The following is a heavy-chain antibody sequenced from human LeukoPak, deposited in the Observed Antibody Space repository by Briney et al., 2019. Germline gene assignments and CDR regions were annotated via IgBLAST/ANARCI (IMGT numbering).Heavy chain of an antibody. CDR3: ARYYGSGSYGNWFDP. CDR1: GYSISNGYY. V-gene: IGHV4-38-2*02. D-gene: IGHD3-10*01. J-gene: IGHJ5*02. CDR2: IYHSGST. Sequence: SETLSLTCTVSGYSISNGYYWGWIRQPPGKGLEWIGSIYHSGSTYYNPSLKSRVSISVDTSKNQFSLKLTSVTAADTAVFYCARYYGSGSYGNWFDPWGQGTLVTVSS.